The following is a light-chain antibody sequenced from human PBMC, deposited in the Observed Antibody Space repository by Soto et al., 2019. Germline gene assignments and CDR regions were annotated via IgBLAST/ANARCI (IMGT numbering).Light chain of an antibody. CDR3: QQSYSFPLT. Sequence: DIQMTQSPSSLSASVGDRITITCRASQSISNFLNWYQQKPGKAPNLLIYAASNLPRGVPSRFSGSGSGTDFTLPISGLQPEDFATYYCQQSYSFPLTFAGGTRVDIK. J-gene: IGKJ4*01. CDR2: AAS. V-gene: IGKV1-39*01. CDR1: QSISNF.